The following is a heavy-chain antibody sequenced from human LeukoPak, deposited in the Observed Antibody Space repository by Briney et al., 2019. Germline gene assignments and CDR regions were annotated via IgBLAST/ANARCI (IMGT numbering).Heavy chain of an antibody. CDR3: TSLRYSYGEDAFDI. J-gene: IGHJ3*02. D-gene: IGHD5-18*01. Sequence: PGGSLRLSCTASGFTFGDYAMSWVRQAPGKGLEWVGFIRSKAYGGTTEYAASVKGRFTISRDDSKSIAYLQMNSLKTEDTAVYYCTSLRYSYGEDAFDIWGQGTMVTVSS. CDR2: IRSKAYGGTT. V-gene: IGHV3-49*04. CDR1: GFTFGDYA.